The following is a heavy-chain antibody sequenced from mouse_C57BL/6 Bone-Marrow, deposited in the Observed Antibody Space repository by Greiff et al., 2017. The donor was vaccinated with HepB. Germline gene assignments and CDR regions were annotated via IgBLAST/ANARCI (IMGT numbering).Heavy chain of an antibody. Sequence: EVKVVESGGGLVQPKGSLKLSCAASGFSFNTYAMNWVRQAPGKGLEWVARIRSKSNNYATYYADSVKDRFTISRDDSESMLYLQMNNLKTEDTAMYYCVRRDGSSPWFAYWGQGTLVTVSA. CDR2: IRSKSNNYAT. D-gene: IGHD1-1*01. V-gene: IGHV10-1*01. CDR3: VRRDGSSPWFAY. J-gene: IGHJ3*01. CDR1: GFSFNTYA.